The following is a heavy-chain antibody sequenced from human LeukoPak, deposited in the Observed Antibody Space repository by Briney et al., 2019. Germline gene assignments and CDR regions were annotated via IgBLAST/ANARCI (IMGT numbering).Heavy chain of an antibody. CDR1: GGTFSSYA. J-gene: IGHJ6*03. CDR2: IIPIFGTA. Sequence: GASVKVSCKASGGTFSSYAISWVRQAPGQGLEWMGGIIPIFGTANYAQKFQGRVTITADRSTSTAYMELSSLRSENTAVYYCARVPELDHYYYYMDVWGKGTTVTISS. D-gene: IGHD1-14*01. CDR3: ARVPELDHYYYYMDV. V-gene: IGHV1-69*06.